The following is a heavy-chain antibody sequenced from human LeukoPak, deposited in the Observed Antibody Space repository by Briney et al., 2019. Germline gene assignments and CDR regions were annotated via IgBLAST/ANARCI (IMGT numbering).Heavy chain of an antibody. CDR3: ARGVFYYDTSGRGYYFDY. J-gene: IGHJ4*02. CDR2: IYTSGGT. D-gene: IGHD3-22*01. V-gene: IGHV4-4*07. CDR1: GGSIGSYY. Sequence: SETLSLTCTVSGGSIGSYYWSWIRQPAGKGLEWVGRIYTSGGTIYNPSLKSRVTMSVDTSKNQFSLKLSSVTAADTAVYYCARGVFYYDTSGRGYYFDYWGQGTLVTVSS.